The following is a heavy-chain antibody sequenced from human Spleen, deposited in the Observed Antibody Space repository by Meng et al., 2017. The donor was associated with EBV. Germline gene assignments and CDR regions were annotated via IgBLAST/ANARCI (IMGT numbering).Heavy chain of an antibody. CDR2: IYHSGST. D-gene: IGHD5-18*01. V-gene: IGHV4-4*02. CDR1: DGSSSSSSW. CDR3: ASVYVDTGFDY. J-gene: IGHJ4*02. Sequence: QGRLRVLRPGLVKPSRTLSLACAVSDGSSSSSSWSSWVRLPPGKGLEWSGEIYHSGSTNYNPSLKSRVTISVYKSKNQFSLKSSSVTAADTAVYYCASVYVDTGFDYWGQGTLVTVSS.